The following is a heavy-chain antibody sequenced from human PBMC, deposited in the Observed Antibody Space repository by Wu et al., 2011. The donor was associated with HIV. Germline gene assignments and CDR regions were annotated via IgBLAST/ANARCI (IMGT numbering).Heavy chain of an antibody. CDR3: ARAPYSSSWPSSYYYYMDV. J-gene: IGHJ6*03. Sequence: QVQLVQSGAEVKKPGSSVKVSCKASGGTFSSYAISWVRQAPGQGLEWMGGIIPIFGTANYAQKFQGRVTITADKSTSTAYMELSSLRSEDTAVYYCARAPYSSSWPSSYYYYMDVWGKGTTVTVSS. D-gene: IGHD6-13*01. CDR2: IIPIFGTA. CDR1: GGTFSSYA. V-gene: IGHV1-69*14.